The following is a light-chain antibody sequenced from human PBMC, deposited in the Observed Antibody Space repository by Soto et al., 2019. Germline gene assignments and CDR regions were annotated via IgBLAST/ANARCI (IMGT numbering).Light chain of an antibody. J-gene: IGKJ1*01. V-gene: IGKV3-15*01. CDR2: GAT. Sequence: EILLTQSPATLSVSPGETATLSCRASQNVLSDSAWYQQKPGQAPRLLVYGATTRATDAPAKFRGRGSGTEFSLTISSLQSEDSATYYCQQYRSWPRTFGQGTKVDIK. CDR3: QQYRSWPRT. CDR1: QNVLSD.